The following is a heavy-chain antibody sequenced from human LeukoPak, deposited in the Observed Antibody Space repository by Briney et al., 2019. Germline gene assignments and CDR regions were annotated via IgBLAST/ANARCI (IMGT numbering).Heavy chain of an antibody. D-gene: IGHD6-19*01. CDR2: ISWDSGSI. CDR3: ARDRGYSSGWLLPTY. CDR1: GFAFDDYA. V-gene: IGHV3-9*01. J-gene: IGHJ4*02. Sequence: GRSLRLSCEASGFAFDDYAMHWVRQAPGKGLEWVSSISWDSGSITYADSVKGRFSISRDNAKNSLYLQMNSLRAEDTAVYYCARDRGYSSGWLLPTYWGQGTLVTVSS.